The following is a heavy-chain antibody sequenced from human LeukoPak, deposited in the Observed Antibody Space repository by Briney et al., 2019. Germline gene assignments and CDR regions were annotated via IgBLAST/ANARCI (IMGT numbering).Heavy chain of an antibody. J-gene: IGHJ4*02. CDR2: IRYDGSNK. Sequence: GGSLRLSCAASGFTFSSYGMHWVRQAPGKGLEWVAFIRYDGSNKYYADSVKGRFTISRDNSKNTLYLQMNSLRAEDTAVYYCAKDLYSSSWYSPYYFDYWGQGTLVSVSS. CDR3: AKDLYSSSWYSPYYFDY. D-gene: IGHD6-13*01. V-gene: IGHV3-30*02. CDR1: GFTFSSYG.